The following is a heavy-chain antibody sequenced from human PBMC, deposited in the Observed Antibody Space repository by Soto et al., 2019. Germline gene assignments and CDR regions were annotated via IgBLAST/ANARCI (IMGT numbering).Heavy chain of an antibody. Sequence: SETLSLTCIVSGASISTGGYSWSWIRQPPGKGPEWIGYIYESGSTFYTPALKSRVTFSVDTSKNHFSLKLSSVTAADTAVYYCARHKTTMLTVVSAFDPWGQETRVTVSS. J-gene: IGHJ5*02. V-gene: IGHV4-30-2*03. CDR1: GASISTGGYS. CDR2: IYESGST. D-gene: IGHD3-22*01. CDR3: ARHKTTMLTVVSAFDP.